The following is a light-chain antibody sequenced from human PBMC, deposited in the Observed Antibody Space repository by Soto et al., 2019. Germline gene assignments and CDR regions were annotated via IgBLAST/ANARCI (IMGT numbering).Light chain of an antibody. V-gene: IGKV1-9*01. J-gene: IGKJ3*01. CDR3: QQVNTYPFT. CDR2: AAF. Sequence: DIQLTQAPSFLSASVGDRVTITCRASQGISSYLAWYQQRPGKAPKLLIYAAFTLQSGVPSRFSGSGSGTEFTLTISSRQPEDFATYYCQQVNTYPFTFGPGTKVEIK. CDR1: QGISSY.